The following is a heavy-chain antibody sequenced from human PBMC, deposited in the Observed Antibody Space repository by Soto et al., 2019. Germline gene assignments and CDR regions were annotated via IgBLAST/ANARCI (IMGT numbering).Heavy chain of an antibody. J-gene: IGHJ4*02. CDR3: ARSDGRY. Sequence: SETLSLTCTVSGVSMNTYYWSWIRQPPRKGLQWIGYVYSSGSTKYNPSLKSRVTMSVDTSKNQFSLQLSSVTAADAAVYYCARSDGRYWGQGTLVTVSS. CDR2: VYSSGST. V-gene: IGHV4-59*01. CDR1: GVSMNTYY.